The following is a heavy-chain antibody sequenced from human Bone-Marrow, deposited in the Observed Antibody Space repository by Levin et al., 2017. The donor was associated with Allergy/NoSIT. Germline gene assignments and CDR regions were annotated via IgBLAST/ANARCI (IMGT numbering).Heavy chain of an antibody. D-gene: IGHD3-3*01. J-gene: IGHJ3*02. V-gene: IGHV6-1*01. CDR3: VRGKFSAFDI. CDR1: GDTIFASNVA. CDR2: TYYRSRWSN. Sequence: SQTLSLTCGISGDTIFASNVAWNWIRQSPSRGLEWLGRTYYRSRWSNDFAVSVKSRITINPDTSKNQFSLQLNSVIPEDTAVYYCVRGKFSAFDIWGQGTVVTVSS.